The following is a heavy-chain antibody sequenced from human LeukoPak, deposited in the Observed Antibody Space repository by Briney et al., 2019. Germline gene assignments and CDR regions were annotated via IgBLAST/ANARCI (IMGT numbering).Heavy chain of an antibody. V-gene: IGHV3-21*01. D-gene: IGHD3-10*01. J-gene: IGHJ4*02. Sequence: GGSLRLSCAASGFTFSSYGMNWVRQAPGKGLEWVSSISSSSSYIYYADSVKGRFTISRDNAKNSLYLQMNSLRAEDTAVYYCARVVNYGSGSPARYYFDYWGQGTLVTVSS. CDR1: GFTFSSYG. CDR2: ISSSSSYI. CDR3: ARVVNYGSGSPARYYFDY.